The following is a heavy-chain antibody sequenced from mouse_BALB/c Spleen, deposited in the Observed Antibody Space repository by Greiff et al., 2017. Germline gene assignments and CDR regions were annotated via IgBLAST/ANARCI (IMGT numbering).Heavy chain of an antibody. Sequence: EVQRVESGGGLVKPGGSLKLSCAASGFTFSSYAMSWVRQTPEKRLEWVASISSGGSTYYPDSVKGRFTISRDNARNILYLQMSSLRSEDTAMYYCARGATATGYFDYWGQGTTLTVSS. V-gene: IGHV5-6-5*01. CDR2: ISSGGST. J-gene: IGHJ2*01. CDR3: ARGATATGYFDY. D-gene: IGHD1-2*01. CDR1: GFTFSSYA.